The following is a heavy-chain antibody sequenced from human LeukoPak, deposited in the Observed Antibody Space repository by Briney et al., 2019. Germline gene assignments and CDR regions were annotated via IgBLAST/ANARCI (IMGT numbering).Heavy chain of an antibody. Sequence: SVKVSCKASGGTFSSYAISWVRQAPGQGLEWMGGIIPIFGTANYAQKFQGRVTITADESTSTAYMELSSLRSEDTAVYYCARDLLGYCSSTSCYFDYWGRGTLVTVSS. CDR3: ARDLLGYCSSTSCYFDY. V-gene: IGHV1-69*13. D-gene: IGHD2-2*01. J-gene: IGHJ4*02. CDR1: GGTFSSYA. CDR2: IIPIFGTA.